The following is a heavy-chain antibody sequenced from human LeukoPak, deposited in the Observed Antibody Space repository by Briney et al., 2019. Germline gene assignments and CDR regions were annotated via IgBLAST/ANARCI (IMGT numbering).Heavy chain of an antibody. J-gene: IGHJ5*02. D-gene: IGHD3-10*01. CDR3: AKSVMYDYYGSGTREDWFDP. V-gene: IGHV3-23*01. CDR1: GFTFSSYA. CDR2: ISGSGGST. Sequence: PGGSLRLSCAASGFTFSSYAMSWVRQAPGKGLEWVSAISGSGGSTYYADSVKGRFTISRDNSKNTLYLQMNSLRAEDTAVYCCAKSVMYDYYGSGTREDWFDPWGQGTLVTVSS.